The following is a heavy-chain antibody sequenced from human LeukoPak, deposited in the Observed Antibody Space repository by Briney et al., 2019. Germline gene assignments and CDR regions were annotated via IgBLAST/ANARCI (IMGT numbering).Heavy chain of an antibody. Sequence: GGSLRLSCAASGFTFDDYGMSWVRQAPGKGLEWVSGINWNGGSTGYADSVKGRFTISRDNAKNSRYLQMNSLRAEDTALYYCASITMIVVPQADAFDIWGQGTMVTVSS. CDR2: INWNGGST. CDR3: ASITMIVVPQADAFDI. CDR1: GFTFDDYG. V-gene: IGHV3-20*04. D-gene: IGHD3-22*01. J-gene: IGHJ3*02.